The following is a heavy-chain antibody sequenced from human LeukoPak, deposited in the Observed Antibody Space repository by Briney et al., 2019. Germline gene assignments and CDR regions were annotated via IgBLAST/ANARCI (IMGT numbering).Heavy chain of an antibody. CDR2: IYYSGST. Sequence: SETLSLTCTVSGASISSGAYYWTWIRQHPGKGLEWIGYIYYSGSTYYNPSLKNRVTISVDTSKNQFSLKLSSVTAADTAVYYCARALTEYFYFDYWGQGTLVTVSS. J-gene: IGHJ4*02. CDR1: GASISSGAYY. CDR3: ARALTEYFYFDY. D-gene: IGHD2/OR15-2a*01. V-gene: IGHV4-31*03.